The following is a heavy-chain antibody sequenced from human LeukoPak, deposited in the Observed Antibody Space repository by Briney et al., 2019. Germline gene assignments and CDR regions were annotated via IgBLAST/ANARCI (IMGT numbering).Heavy chain of an antibody. Sequence: SETLSLTCTVSGVSISSYYWSWIRQPPGKGLEWIGYIHYSGSTNYNPSLKSRVTISVDTSKNQFSLKLSSMTAADTAVYYCARVEWELGYFDYWGQGTLVTVSS. CDR3: ARVEWELGYFDY. CDR2: IHYSGST. V-gene: IGHV4-59*01. J-gene: IGHJ4*02. D-gene: IGHD1-26*01. CDR1: GVSISSYY.